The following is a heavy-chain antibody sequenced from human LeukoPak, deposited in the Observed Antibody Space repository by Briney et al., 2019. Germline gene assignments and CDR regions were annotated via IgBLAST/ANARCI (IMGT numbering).Heavy chain of an antibody. CDR1: GYTFTSYG. CDR2: ISAYNGNT. V-gene: IGHV1-18*04. J-gene: IGHJ4*02. Sequence: ASVKVSCKASGYTFTSYGISWVRQAPGQGLEWIGWISAYNGNTNYAQKLQGRVTMTTDTSTTTAYMELRSLRSDDTAVYYCARGNSSSWHFPDPFDYWGQGTLVTVSS. CDR3: ARGNSSSWHFPDPFDY. D-gene: IGHD6-13*01.